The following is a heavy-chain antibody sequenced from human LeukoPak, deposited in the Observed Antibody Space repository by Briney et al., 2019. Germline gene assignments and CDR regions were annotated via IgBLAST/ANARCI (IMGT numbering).Heavy chain of an antibody. D-gene: IGHD1-7*01. CDR1: DGSFSGYY. Sequence: SETLSLTCAAYDGSFSGYYWSWIRQPPGKGLEWIGEINHSGSTNYNPSLKSRVTISVDTSKNQFSLKLSSVTAADTAVYYCARGRPWNYPFDYWGQGTLVTVSS. CDR2: INHSGST. V-gene: IGHV4-34*01. J-gene: IGHJ4*02. CDR3: ARGRPWNYPFDY.